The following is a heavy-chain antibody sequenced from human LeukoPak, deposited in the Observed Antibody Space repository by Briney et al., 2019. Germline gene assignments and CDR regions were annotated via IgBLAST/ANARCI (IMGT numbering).Heavy chain of an antibody. V-gene: IGHV4-30-4*01. J-gene: IGHJ6*02. CDR1: GGSISSGDYY. Sequence: SETLSLTCTVSGGSISSGDYYWSWIRQPPGKGLEWIGYIYYSGSTYYNPSLKSQVTISVDTSKNQFSLKLSSVTAADTAVYYCARSPYYDDTYYYYYGMDVWGQGTTVTVSS. CDR2: IYYSGST. CDR3: ARSPYYDDTYYYYYGMDV. D-gene: IGHD3-22*01.